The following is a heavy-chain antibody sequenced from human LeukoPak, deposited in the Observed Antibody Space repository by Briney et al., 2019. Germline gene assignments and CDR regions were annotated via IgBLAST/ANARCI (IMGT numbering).Heavy chain of an antibody. Sequence: TSETLSLTCVVSGGSISSTSYYWGWIRQPPGKGLEWIGSIYYSGSTYYSPSLKSRVTISVDTSKNQFSLKLSSVTAADTAVYYCARLLRVGYCSTTTCNWFDPWGQGTLVTVSS. V-gene: IGHV4-39*07. D-gene: IGHD2-2*03. CDR3: ARLLRVGYCSTTTCNWFDP. CDR2: IYYSGST. J-gene: IGHJ5*02. CDR1: GGSISSTSYY.